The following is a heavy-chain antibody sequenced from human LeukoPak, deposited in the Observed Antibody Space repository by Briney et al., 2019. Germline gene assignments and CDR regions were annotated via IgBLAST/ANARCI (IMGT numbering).Heavy chain of an antibody. Sequence: PGRSLRLSCAASGFTFSSYGMHWVRQAPGKGLEWVAVISYDGSNKYYADSVKGRFTISRDNSKNTLYLQMNSLRAEDTAVYYCAKVYGDYAIDYWGQGTLVTVSS. CDR2: ISYDGSNK. D-gene: IGHD4-17*01. J-gene: IGHJ4*02. CDR3: AKVYGDYAIDY. CDR1: GFTFSSYG. V-gene: IGHV3-30*18.